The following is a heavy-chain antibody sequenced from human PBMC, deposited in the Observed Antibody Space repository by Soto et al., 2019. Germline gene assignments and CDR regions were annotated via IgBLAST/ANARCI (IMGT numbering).Heavy chain of an antibody. CDR2: VNSDGTGR. V-gene: IGHV3-74*01. CDR3: VRDPDVVIVPSAIDAMDV. CDR1: GFTFSSHW. D-gene: IGHD2-2*02. J-gene: IGHJ6*02. Sequence: PGGSLRLSWETSGFTFSSHWMHWVRQVPGKGLVWVSRVNSDGTGRTYADSVKGRFTISRDNAKNTLYLQMNSLRAEDTAIYYCVRDPDVVIVPSAIDAMDVWGQGTTVTVSS.